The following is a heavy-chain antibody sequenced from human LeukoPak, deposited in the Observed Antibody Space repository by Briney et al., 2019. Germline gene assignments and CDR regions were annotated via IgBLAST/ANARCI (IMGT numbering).Heavy chain of an antibody. Sequence: GGSLRLSCVASGFNFSDYAMNWFRQAPEKGLEWFSAISGSGGTTHYADSVKGRFAISRDNSKNTLSLQMSHLRHEDTARYYCAKDRYSNYGNWFDPWGQGTQVTVFS. V-gene: IGHV3-23*01. D-gene: IGHD4-11*01. J-gene: IGHJ5*02. CDR3: AKDRYSNYGNWFDP. CDR2: ISGSGGTT. CDR1: GFNFSDYA.